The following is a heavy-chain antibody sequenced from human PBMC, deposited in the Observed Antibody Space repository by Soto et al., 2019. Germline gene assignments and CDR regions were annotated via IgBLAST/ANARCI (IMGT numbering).Heavy chain of an antibody. J-gene: IGHJ4*02. D-gene: IGHD3-9*01. Sequence: SETLSLTCAVYGGSFSGYYWSWIRQPPGKGLEWIGEINHSGSTNYNPSLKSRVTISVDTSKNQFSLKLSSVTAADTAVYYCILTGYYRYFDYWGQGTLVTVSS. CDR1: GGSFSGYY. V-gene: IGHV4-34*01. CDR3: ILTGYYRYFDY. CDR2: INHSGST.